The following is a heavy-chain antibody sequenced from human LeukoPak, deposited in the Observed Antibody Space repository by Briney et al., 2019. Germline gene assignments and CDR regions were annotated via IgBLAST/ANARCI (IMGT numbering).Heavy chain of an antibody. CDR3: ARASSSWYYFDY. D-gene: IGHD6-13*01. CDR1: GLTFSSYG. Sequence: GGTLRLSCAASGLTFSSYGMSWVRQAPGRGLEWVSFISTSSSYIYYADSVKGRFTISRDNAKNSLYLQMNSLRAEDTAVYYCARASSSWYYFDYWGQGTLVTVSS. CDR2: ISTSSSYI. V-gene: IGHV3-21*01. J-gene: IGHJ4*02.